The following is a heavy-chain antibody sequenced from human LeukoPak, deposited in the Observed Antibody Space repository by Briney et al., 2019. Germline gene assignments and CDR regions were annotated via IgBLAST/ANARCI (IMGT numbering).Heavy chain of an antibody. V-gene: IGHV4-39*07. CDR1: GGSISSSSYY. J-gene: IGHJ6*03. D-gene: IGHD1-26*01. CDR3: ARGIVGATTTYYYYYMDV. CDR2: IYYSGST. Sequence: PSETLSLTCTVSGGSISSSSYYWGWIRQPPGKGLEWIGSIYYSGSTYYNPSLKSRVTISVDTSKNQFSLKLSSVTAADTAVYYCARGIVGATTTYYYYYMDVWGKGTTVTVSS.